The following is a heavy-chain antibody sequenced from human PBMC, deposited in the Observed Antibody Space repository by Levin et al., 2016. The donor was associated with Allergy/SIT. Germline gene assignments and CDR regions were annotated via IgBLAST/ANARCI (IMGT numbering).Heavy chain of an antibody. D-gene: IGHD6-13*01. Sequence: WVRQAPGQGLEWMGIINPSGGSTSYAQKFQGRVTMTRDTSTSTVYMELSSLRSEDTAVYYCARKAAAGYRYYYYYMDVWGKGTTVTRLL. CDR3: ARKAAAGYRYYYYYMDV. CDR2: INPSGGST. J-gene: IGHJ6*03. V-gene: IGHV1-46*01.